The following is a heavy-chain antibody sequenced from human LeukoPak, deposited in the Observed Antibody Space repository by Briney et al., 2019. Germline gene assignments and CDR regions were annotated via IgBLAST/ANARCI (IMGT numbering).Heavy chain of an antibody. J-gene: IGHJ4*02. D-gene: IGHD3-3*01. V-gene: IGHV3-30*02. CDR3: AKDLNCYYDFWSGYCPFDY. CDR2: IRYDGSNK. Sequence: TGGSLGLSCAASGFTFSSYGMHWVRQAPGKGLEWVAFIRYDGSNKYYADSVKGRFTISRDNSKNTLYLQMNSLRAEDTAVYYCAKDLNCYYDFWSGYCPFDYWGQGTLVTVSS. CDR1: GFTFSSYG.